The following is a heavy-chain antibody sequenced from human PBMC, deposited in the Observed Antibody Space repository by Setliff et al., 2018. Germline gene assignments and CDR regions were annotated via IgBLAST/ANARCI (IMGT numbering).Heavy chain of an antibody. CDR3: ARRPLYHYDFWSNWFDP. Sequence: SETLSLTCTVSGGSISSSSYYWGWIRQPPGQGLEWIGSIYYSGSTYYNPSLKSRVTISVDTSKNQFSLKLTSVTAADTAVYYCARRPLYHYDFWSNWFDPWGQGTLVTVSS. CDR1: GGSISSSSYY. CDR2: IYYSGST. J-gene: IGHJ5*02. V-gene: IGHV4-39*07. D-gene: IGHD3-3*01.